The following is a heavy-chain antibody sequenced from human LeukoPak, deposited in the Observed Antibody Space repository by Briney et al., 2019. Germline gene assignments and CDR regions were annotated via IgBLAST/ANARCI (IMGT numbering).Heavy chain of an antibody. CDR2: IKKDGSEK. D-gene: IGHD1-14*01. V-gene: IGHV3-7*01. CDR1: GFSLSQHW. J-gene: IGHJ6*02. Sequence: PGGSLRLSCAASGFSLSQHWMSWVRQAPGKGLEWVANIKKDGSEKYYGDSVEGRFTLSRDNAKNSVYLHMNSVRAEDTAVYYCARGIIGDNYYGLDVWGQGTTVTVSS. CDR3: ARGIIGDNYYGLDV.